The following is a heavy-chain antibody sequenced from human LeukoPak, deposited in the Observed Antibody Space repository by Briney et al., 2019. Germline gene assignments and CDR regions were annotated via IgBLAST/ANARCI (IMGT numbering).Heavy chain of an antibody. D-gene: IGHD3-10*01. V-gene: IGHV3-15*01. CDR1: GFTFSNAW. CDR3: TTDGSGSYYNALGDY. Sequence: GGSLRLSCAASGFTFSNAWMSWVRQAPGKGLEWVGRIKSKTDGGTTDYAAPVKGRFTISRDDSKNTLYLQMNSLKTEDTAVYYCTTDGSGSYYNALGDYWGQGTLVTVSS. CDR2: IKSKTDGGTT. J-gene: IGHJ4*02.